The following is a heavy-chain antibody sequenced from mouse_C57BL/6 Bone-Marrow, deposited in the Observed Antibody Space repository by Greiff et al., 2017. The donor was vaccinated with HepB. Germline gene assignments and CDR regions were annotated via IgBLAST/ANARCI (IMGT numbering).Heavy chain of an antibody. CDR2: IDPNSGGT. CDR1: GYTFTSYW. CDR3: ASEGLGDYEDAMDY. Sequence: QVQLQQPGAELVKPGASVKLSCKASGYTFTSYWMHWVKQRPGRGLEWIGRIDPNSGGTKYNEKFKSKATLTVDKPSSTAYMQLSSLTAEDSSVYECASEGLGDYEDAMDYWGQGTSVTVAS. J-gene: IGHJ4*01. D-gene: IGHD2-4*01. V-gene: IGHV1-72*01.